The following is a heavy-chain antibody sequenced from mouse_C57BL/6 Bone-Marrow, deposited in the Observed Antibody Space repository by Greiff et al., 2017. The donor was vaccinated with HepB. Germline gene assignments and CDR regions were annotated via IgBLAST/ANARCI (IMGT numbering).Heavy chain of an antibody. Sequence: QVQLQQPGAELVMPGASVKLSCKASGYTFTSYWMHWVKQRPGQGLEWIGEIDPSDSYTNYNQKFKGKSTLTVDKSSSTAYMQLSSLTSEDSAVYYCSKDSYHWYFDVWGTGTTITVSS. CDR2: IDPSDSYT. J-gene: IGHJ1*03. CDR3: SKDSYHWYFDV. V-gene: IGHV1-69*01. CDR1: GYTFTSYW. D-gene: IGHD2-12*01.